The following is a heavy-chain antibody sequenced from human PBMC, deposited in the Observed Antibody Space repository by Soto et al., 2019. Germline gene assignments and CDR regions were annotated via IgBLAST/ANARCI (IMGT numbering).Heavy chain of an antibody. V-gene: IGHV3-7*01. J-gene: IGHJ5*02. CDR2: IKQDGSEK. Sequence: GGSLRVSCAASGFTSSSYWMSWVRQAPGKGLEWVANIKQDGSEKYYVDSVKGRFTISRDNAKNSLYLQMNSLRAEDTAVYYCARDSRPSKYCSGGSCYSEGLFDPWGQGTLVTVSS. D-gene: IGHD2-15*01. CDR1: GFTSSSYW. CDR3: ARDSRPSKYCSGGSCYSEGLFDP.